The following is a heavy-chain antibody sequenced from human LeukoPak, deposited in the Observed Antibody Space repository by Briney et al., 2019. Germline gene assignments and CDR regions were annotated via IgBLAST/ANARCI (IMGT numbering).Heavy chain of an antibody. CDR1: GGSISSGGYY. CDR3: ARERRVRQGYCSSTSCYARPVGWFDP. J-gene: IGHJ5*02. Sequence: SETLSLTCTVSGGSISSGGYYWSWIRQPPGKGLEWIGEINHSGSTNYNPSLKSRVTISVDTSKNQFSLKLSSVTAADTAVYYCARERRVRQGYCSSTSCYARPVGWFDPWGQGTLVTVSS. V-gene: IGHV4-39*07. D-gene: IGHD2-2*01. CDR2: INHSGST.